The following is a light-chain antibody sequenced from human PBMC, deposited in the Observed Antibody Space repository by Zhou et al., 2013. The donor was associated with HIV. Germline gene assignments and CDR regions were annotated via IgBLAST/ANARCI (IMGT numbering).Light chain of an antibody. J-gene: IGKJ3*01. CDR3: QQYDNLLFT. V-gene: IGKV1-33*01. CDR1: QSIGSW. Sequence: DIQMTQSPSSLSASVGDRVTISCRASQSIGSWLAWYQQKPGKAPKLLIYDASDVETGVPSRFSGGGSGTNFTFSISSLQPEDIATYYCQQYDNLLFTFGPGTKVDIK. CDR2: DAS.